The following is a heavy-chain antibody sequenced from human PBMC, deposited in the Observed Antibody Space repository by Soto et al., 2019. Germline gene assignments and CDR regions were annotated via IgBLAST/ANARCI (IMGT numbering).Heavy chain of an antibody. CDR3: ARSPYRDGYNLRLDY. CDR1: NGSVSSGTYS. D-gene: IGHD5-12*01. CDR2: IYYSGTT. V-gene: IGHV4-61*01. Sequence: SETLSLTCTVSNGSVSSGTYSWSWVRQPPGKGLEWIGYIYYSGTTNYNPSLKSRVTISVDTSKNQFSLKLSSVTAADTAVYYCARSPYRDGYNLRLDYWGQGTLVTVSS. J-gene: IGHJ4*02.